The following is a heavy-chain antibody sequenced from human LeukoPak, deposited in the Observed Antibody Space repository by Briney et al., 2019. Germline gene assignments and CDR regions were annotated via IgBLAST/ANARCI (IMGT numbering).Heavy chain of an antibody. D-gene: IGHD3-3*01. V-gene: IGHV4-61*02. CDR3: ASSFGVAWYYFDY. CDR2: IYTSGST. CDR1: GGSISSGSYY. Sequence: SETLSLTCTVSGGSISSGSYYWRWLRQPAGTGLEWIGRIYTSGSTNYNPSLKSRVTISVDTSKNQFSLKLSSVTAADTAVYYCASSFGVAWYYFDYWGQGTLVTVSS. J-gene: IGHJ4*02.